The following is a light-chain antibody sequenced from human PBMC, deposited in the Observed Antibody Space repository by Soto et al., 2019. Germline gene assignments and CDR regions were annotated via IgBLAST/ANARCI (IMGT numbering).Light chain of an antibody. CDR2: GAS. CDR3: QQSDDSPWT. Sequence: IVCTLCPATLSLTPGERATLSCRASQSVSSYLAWYQQKPGQAPRLLIYGASNRATAIPDRFSGSGSGTDFTLTISRLEPEDFAVYYCQQSDDSPWTFGQGTKVDIK. V-gene: IGKV3-11*01. CDR1: QSVSSY. J-gene: IGKJ1*01.